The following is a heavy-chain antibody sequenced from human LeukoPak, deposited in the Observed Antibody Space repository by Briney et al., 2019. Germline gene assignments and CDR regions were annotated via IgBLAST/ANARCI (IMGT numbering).Heavy chain of an antibody. V-gene: IGHV4-39*01. Sequence: SETLSLTYTVSGGSISSSCYYCGWIRQPPGKGLEWIGTIYYSGSTYYNPSLKSRVTISVDTSKNQFSLKLSSVTAADTAVYYCASGNVAAIHYYYGMDVWGQGNTVTVSS. CDR3: ASGNVAAIHYYYGMDV. D-gene: IGHD2-15*01. CDR2: IYYSGST. CDR1: GGSISSSCYY. J-gene: IGHJ6*02.